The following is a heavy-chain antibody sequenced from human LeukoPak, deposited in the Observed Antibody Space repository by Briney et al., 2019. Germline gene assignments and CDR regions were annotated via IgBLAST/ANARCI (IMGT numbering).Heavy chain of an antibody. V-gene: IGHV1-46*01. CDR2: INPSGGST. J-gene: IGHJ5*02. D-gene: IGHD2-15*01. Sequence: ASVKVSCKASGYTFTSYYMHWVRQPPGQGLEWMGIINPSGGSTSYAQKFQGRVTMTRDMSTSTVYMALSSLRSDDTAVYYCARGPAIVIVVAATPSWFDPWGQGTLVTVSS. CDR1: GYTFTSYY. CDR3: ARGPAIVIVVAATPSWFDP.